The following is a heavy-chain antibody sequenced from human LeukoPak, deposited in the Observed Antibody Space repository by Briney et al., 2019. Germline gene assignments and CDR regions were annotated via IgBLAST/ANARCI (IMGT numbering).Heavy chain of an antibody. CDR3: ARGNRPYGEHEAFDI. CDR1: GGSISSGDYY. D-gene: IGHD3-10*01. CDR2: IYYSGST. V-gene: IGHV4-30-4*01. J-gene: IGHJ3*02. Sequence: ASETLSLTCTVSGGSISSGDYYWSWIRQPPGKGLEWIGYIYYSGSTYYNPSLKSRVTISVDTSKNQFSLKVSSVSAADTAVYSCARGNRPYGEHEAFDIWGHGTTVTVSP.